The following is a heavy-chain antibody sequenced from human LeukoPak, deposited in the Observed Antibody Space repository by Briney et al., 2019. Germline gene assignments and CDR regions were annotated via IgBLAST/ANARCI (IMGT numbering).Heavy chain of an antibody. CDR2: INPNNGAT. D-gene: IGHD1-1*01. CDR3: VRYNWNDVVSALDS. J-gene: IGHJ4*02. Sequence: ASVRVSCKASGYTFSGYNIHWVRQAPGQGLEWMGWINPNNGATHYAQKFQGGVTMTRDTSITTFYMEVSSLRSDDTACYYCVRYNWNDVVSALDSWGQGTLVTVSS. V-gene: IGHV1-2*02. CDR1: GYTFSGYN.